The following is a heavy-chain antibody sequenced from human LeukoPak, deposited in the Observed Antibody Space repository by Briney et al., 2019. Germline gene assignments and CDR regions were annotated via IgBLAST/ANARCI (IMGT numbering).Heavy chain of an antibody. CDR3: AREVILG. CDR2: ISYSGTTT. Sequence: PGGSLRLSCAASGFTFSSYSMNWVRQAPGEGLEWVSYISYSGTTTYYADSVKGRFTISRDNAQDSLYLQMNSLSTEDTAVYYCAREVILGWGQGTLVTVSS. J-gene: IGHJ4*02. D-gene: IGHD3-16*02. V-gene: IGHV3-48*04. CDR1: GFTFSSYS.